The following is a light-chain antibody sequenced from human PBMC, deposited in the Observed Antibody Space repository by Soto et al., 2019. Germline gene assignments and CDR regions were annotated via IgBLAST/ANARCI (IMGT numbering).Light chain of an antibody. V-gene: IGLV3-9*01. CDR2: RDT. J-gene: IGLJ2*01. Sequence: SYELTQPLSVSVALGQTAKLTCGGNNIGSKNVHWYQQKPGQAPVVVIYRDTNRPSGIPERFSGSSSGNTATLTISRAQAGDEADYYCQVWDSSLVVFGGGTQLTVL. CDR3: QVWDSSLVV. CDR1: NIGSKN.